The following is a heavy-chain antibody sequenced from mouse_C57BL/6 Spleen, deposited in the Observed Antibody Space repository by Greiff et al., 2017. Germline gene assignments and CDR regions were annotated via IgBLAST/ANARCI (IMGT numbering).Heavy chain of an antibody. D-gene: IGHD1-1*01. CDR2: IDPETGGT. V-gene: IGHV1-15*01. CDR1: GYTFTDYE. CDR3: TRGITTVVANDY. J-gene: IGHJ2*01. Sequence: QVQLQQSGAELVRPGASVTLSCKASGYTFTDYEMHWVKQTPVHGLEWIGAIDPETGGTAYNQKFKGKAILTADKSSSTAYMELRSLTSEDSAVYYCTRGITTVVANDYWGQGTTRTVSS.